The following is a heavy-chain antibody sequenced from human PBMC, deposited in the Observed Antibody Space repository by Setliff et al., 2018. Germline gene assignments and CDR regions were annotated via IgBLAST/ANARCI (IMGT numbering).Heavy chain of an antibody. CDR3: ARGQYSYGYGGPIFDY. D-gene: IGHD5-18*01. CDR2: MNPNSGNT. CDR1: GYTFTSYD. V-gene: IGHV1-8*02. J-gene: IGHJ4*02. Sequence: GASVKVSCKASGYTFTSYDINWVRQATGQGLEWMGWMNPNSGNTGYAQKFQGRVTMTRNTSISTAYMELSSLRSEDTAVYYCARGQYSYGYGGPIFDYWGQGTLVTVSS.